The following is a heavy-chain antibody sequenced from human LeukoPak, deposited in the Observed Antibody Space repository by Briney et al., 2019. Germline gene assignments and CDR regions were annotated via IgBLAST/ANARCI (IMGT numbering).Heavy chain of an antibody. V-gene: IGHV7-4-1*02. D-gene: IGHD5-18*01. Sequence: GASVKVSCKASGYTFTNYAMNWVRQAPGQGLEWMGWIHPSTGNPTYAQGFTGRFVFSLDTSVSTTYLQISSLKAEDTAVYYCARGYSYGSPSEAYYFDYWGQGTLVTVSS. J-gene: IGHJ4*02. CDR3: ARGYSYGSPSEAYYFDY. CDR1: GYTFTNYA. CDR2: IHPSTGNP.